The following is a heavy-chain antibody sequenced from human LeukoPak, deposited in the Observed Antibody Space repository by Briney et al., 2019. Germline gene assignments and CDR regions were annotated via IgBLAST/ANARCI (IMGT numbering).Heavy chain of an antibody. CDR2: IWYDGSNK. Sequence: GGSLRLSCAASGFTFSSYGMHWVRQAPGKGLEWVAVIWYDGSNKYYADSVKGRFTISRDNSKNTLYLQMNSLRAGDTAVYYCARDRFLDTAMVTGTPGIPPDYWGQGTLVTVSS. V-gene: IGHV3-33*01. CDR1: GFTFSSYG. D-gene: IGHD5-18*01. J-gene: IGHJ4*02. CDR3: ARDRFLDTAMVTGTPGIPPDY.